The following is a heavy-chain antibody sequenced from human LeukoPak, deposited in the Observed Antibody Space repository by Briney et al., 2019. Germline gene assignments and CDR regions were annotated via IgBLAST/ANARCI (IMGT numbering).Heavy chain of an antibody. CDR2: INSDGSST. D-gene: IGHD3-16*01. Sequence: GGSLRLSCAASGFTFSSYWMHWVRQAPGKGLVWVSRINSDGSSTSYADSVKGRFTISRDNAKNTLYLQMNSLRAEDTAVYYCARDGPLHDYVWGSSPTQADYWGQGTLVTVSS. CDR1: GFTFSSYW. V-gene: IGHV3-74*01. J-gene: IGHJ4*02. CDR3: ARDGPLHDYVWGSSPTQADY.